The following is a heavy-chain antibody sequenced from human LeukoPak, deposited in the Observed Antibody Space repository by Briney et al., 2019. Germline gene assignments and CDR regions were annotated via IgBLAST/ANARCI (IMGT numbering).Heavy chain of an antibody. J-gene: IGHJ5*02. D-gene: IGHD3-9*01. V-gene: IGHV3-21*04. CDR1: GFTFSSYS. Sequence: AGGSLRLSCAASGFTFSSYSMNWVRQAPGKGLEWVSSISSSSSYIYYADSVKGRFTISRDNSRNTLYLQMNSLRAEDTAVYYCAKGPSMYYDILTALGDPWGQGTLVTVSS. CDR2: ISSSSSYI. CDR3: AKGPSMYYDILTALGDP.